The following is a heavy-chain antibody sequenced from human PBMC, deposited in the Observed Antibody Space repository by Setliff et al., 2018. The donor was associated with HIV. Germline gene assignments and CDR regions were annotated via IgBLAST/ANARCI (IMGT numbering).Heavy chain of an antibody. J-gene: IGHJ4*02. Sequence: PSETLSLTCTVSGVSARSCDHWSWVRQAPGKGLEWIGYFSYTDEPYINYLEYFNSSLKNRLAITLDKPRNQFSLKLTSVTAADTAVYYCGRARSSWYNTSPYYFDLWGQGTLVTVSS. CDR3: GRARSSWYNTSPYYFDL. V-gene: IGHV4-30-4*01. CDR1: GVSARSCDH. D-gene: IGHD1-20*01. CDR2: FSYTDEP.